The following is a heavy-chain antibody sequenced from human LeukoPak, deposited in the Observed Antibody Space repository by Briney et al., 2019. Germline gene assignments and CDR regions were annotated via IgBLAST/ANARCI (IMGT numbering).Heavy chain of an antibody. D-gene: IGHD5-12*01. V-gene: IGHV3-15*01. Sequence: GGSLRLSCAASGFTLSNAWMSWVRQAPGKGLEWVGRIKRKTDGGTTDYAAPVKGRFTISRDDSKNTLYLQMNTLKTEDTAVYYCTTDTSSGYENGWGQGTLVTVSS. CDR1: GFTLSNAW. CDR2: IKRKTDGGTT. CDR3: TTDTSSGYENG. J-gene: IGHJ4*02.